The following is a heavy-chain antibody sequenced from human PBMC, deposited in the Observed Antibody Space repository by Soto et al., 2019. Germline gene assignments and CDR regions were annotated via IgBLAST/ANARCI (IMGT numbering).Heavy chain of an antibody. CDR1: GYTLTELS. D-gene: IGHD3-10*01. Sequence: GASVKVSCKVSGYTLTELSMHWVRQAPGKGLEWMGGFDPEDGETIYAQKFQGRVTMTEDTSTDTAYMELSSLRSEDTAVHYCATAKITMVRGVPRINWFDPWGQGTLVTVSS. CDR3: ATAKITMVRGVPRINWFDP. CDR2: FDPEDGET. V-gene: IGHV1-24*01. J-gene: IGHJ5*02.